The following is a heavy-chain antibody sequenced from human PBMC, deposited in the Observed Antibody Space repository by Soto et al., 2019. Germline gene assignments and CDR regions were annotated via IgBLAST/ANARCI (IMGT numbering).Heavy chain of an antibody. CDR2: ISGSSNII. Sequence: EAPLVESGGGLVQRGGSVRLSCAASGFTLSPYSMNWVRQAPGKGLEWISYISGSSNIINYADSVKGRFTISRDNSDTSLYLEMNSVSEEATAVYYCPGGFDLQYGMDVWGQGTTVTVSS. CDR3: PGGFDLQYGMDV. CDR1: GFTLSPYS. D-gene: IGHD3-10*01. V-gene: IGHV3-48*02. J-gene: IGHJ6*02.